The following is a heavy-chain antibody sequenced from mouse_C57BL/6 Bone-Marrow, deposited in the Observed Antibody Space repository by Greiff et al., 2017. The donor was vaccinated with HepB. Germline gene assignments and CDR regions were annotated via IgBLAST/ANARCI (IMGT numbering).Heavy chain of an antibody. CDR2: ISDGGSYT. Sequence: EVQLVESGGGLVKPGGSLKLSCAASGFTFSSYAMSWVRQTPEKRLEWVATISDGGSYTYYPDNVKGRFTISRDNAKNNLYLQMSHLKSEDTAMYYCARELGYGNLYAMDYWGQGTSVTDSS. J-gene: IGHJ4*01. CDR3: ARELGYGNLYAMDY. CDR1: GFTFSSYA. V-gene: IGHV5-4*01. D-gene: IGHD2-10*02.